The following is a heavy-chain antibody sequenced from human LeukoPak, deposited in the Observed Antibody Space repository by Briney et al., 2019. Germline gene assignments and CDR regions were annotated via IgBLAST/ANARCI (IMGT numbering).Heavy chain of an antibody. J-gene: IGHJ4*02. CDR1: GYTFASHG. V-gene: IGHV1-18*01. Sequence: APVKVSCKASGYTFASHGITWVRQAPGQGFEWMGWISGYNGKTNYAQQFQGRVTMTADTSTSTVYMEVRSLRAYDTAVYYCARGGLYCSSSSCSDTMGYWGQGTLVTVSS. CDR3: ARGGLYCSSSSCSDTMGY. CDR2: ISGYNGKT. D-gene: IGHD2-15*01.